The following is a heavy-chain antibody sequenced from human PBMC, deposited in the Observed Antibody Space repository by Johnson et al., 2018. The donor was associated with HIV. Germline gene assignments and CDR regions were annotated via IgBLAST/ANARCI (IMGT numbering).Heavy chain of an antibody. V-gene: IGHV3-33*01. CDR3: ARDPGNLHCGGDCYPEDAFDL. J-gene: IGHJ3*01. D-gene: IGHD2-21*02. CDR1: GFTFSSYG. CDR2: IRYDGSNK. Sequence: VQLVESGGGVVQPGRSLRLSCAASGFTFSSYGMHWVRQAPGKGLEWVAVIRYDGSNKYYADSVKGRFTISRDNSKNTLFLQMNTLRAEDTAVYYCARDPGNLHCGGDCYPEDAFDLWGQGTMVTVSS.